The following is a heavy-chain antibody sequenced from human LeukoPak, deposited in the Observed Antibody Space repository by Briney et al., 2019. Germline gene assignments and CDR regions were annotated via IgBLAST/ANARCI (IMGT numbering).Heavy chain of an antibody. D-gene: IGHD6-13*01. V-gene: IGHV1-2*02. Sequence: ASVKVSCKASGYTFTGYYMHWVRQAPGQGLEWMGWINPNSGGTSYAQKFQGRVTMTRDTSISTAYMELSRLRSDDTAVYYCARASGGSSWYRGWGQGTLVTVSS. CDR1: GYTFTGYY. CDR2: INPNSGGT. CDR3: ARASGGSSWYRG. J-gene: IGHJ4*02.